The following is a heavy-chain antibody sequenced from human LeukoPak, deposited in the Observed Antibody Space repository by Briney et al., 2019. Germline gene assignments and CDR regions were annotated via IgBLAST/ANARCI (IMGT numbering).Heavy chain of an antibody. Sequence: PGGSLRLSCTVSGFTVSSNSMSWVRQAPGKGLEWVAFIRYDGSIKHYADAVKGRFTISRDNSKNTLYLQMNSLRAEDTAVYYCANNEKWLRFPNWFDPWGQGTLVTVSS. CDR1: GFTVSSNS. D-gene: IGHD5-12*01. J-gene: IGHJ5*02. V-gene: IGHV3-30*02. CDR3: ANNEKWLRFPNWFDP. CDR2: IRYDGSIK.